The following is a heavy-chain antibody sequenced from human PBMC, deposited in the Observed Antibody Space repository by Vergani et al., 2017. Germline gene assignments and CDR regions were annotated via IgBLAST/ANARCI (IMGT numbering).Heavy chain of an antibody. CDR3: ARVSSGYYYFDY. CDR1: GGTFSSYT. CDR2: IIPILGIA. V-gene: IGHV1-69*02. D-gene: IGHD3-22*01. J-gene: IGHJ4*02. Sequence: QVQLVQSGAEVKKPGSSVKVSCKASGGTFSSYTISWVRQAPGQGLEWKGRIIPILGIANYAQKFQGRVTITADKSTSTAYMELSSLRSEDTAVYYCARVSSGYYYFDYWGQGTLVTVSS.